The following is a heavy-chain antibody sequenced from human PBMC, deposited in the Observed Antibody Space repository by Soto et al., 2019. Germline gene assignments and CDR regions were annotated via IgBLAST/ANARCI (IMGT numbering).Heavy chain of an antibody. V-gene: IGHV3-23*01. CDR1: GFTFSSYA. Sequence: PGGSLRLSCAASGFTFSSYAMSWVRQAPGKGLEWVSAISGSGGSTYYADSVKGRFTISRDNSKNTLYLQMNSLRAEDTAVYYCAKDRSIAAALHYYYYYMDVWGKGTTVTVSS. D-gene: IGHD6-13*01. CDR3: AKDRSIAAALHYYYYYMDV. CDR2: ISGSGGST. J-gene: IGHJ6*03.